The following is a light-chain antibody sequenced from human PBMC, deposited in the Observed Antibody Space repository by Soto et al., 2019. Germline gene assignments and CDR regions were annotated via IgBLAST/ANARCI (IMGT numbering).Light chain of an antibody. Sequence: QSVLTQPPSVSEAPRQRVPISCSGSSSNIGNNAVNWYQQLPGKAPKLLIYYDDLLPSGVSDRFSCSKSGTSASLAISGLQSEDEADYYCAAWDDSLNGQVFGTGTKVTVL. CDR2: YDD. CDR3: AAWDDSLNGQV. V-gene: IGLV1-36*01. CDR1: SSNIGNNA. J-gene: IGLJ1*01.